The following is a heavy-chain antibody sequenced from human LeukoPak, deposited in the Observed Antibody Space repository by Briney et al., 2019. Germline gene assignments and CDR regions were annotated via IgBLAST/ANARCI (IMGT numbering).Heavy chain of an antibody. V-gene: IGHV3-33*01. CDR3: ARDHDAVGTTIDH. D-gene: IGHD1-14*01. J-gene: IGHJ4*02. Sequence: GGSLRLSCSAPGFTFSTYGMNWVRQAPGKGLEWVAVIWYDGSHANYADAVKGRFTISRDNSKNTLYLQMNSPRAEDTAVYYCARDHDAVGTTIDHWGQGTLVTVSS. CDR1: GFTFSTYG. CDR2: IWYDGSHA.